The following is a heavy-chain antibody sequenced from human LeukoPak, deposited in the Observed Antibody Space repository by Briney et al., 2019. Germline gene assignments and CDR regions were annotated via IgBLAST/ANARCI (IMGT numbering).Heavy chain of an antibody. Sequence: GGSLRLSCAASGFTVSSNYMSWVRQAPGKGLEWVSVIYSGGSTYYADSVKGRFTISRDNSKNTLYLQMNSLRAEDTAVYYCTREISRTGAFDIWGQGTMVTVSS. D-gene: IGHD3-3*02. V-gene: IGHV3-53*05. J-gene: IGHJ3*02. CDR2: IYSGGST. CDR1: GFTVSSNY. CDR3: TREISRTGAFDI.